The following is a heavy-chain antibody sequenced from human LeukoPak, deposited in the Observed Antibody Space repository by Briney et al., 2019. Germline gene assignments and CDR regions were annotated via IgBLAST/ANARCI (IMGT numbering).Heavy chain of an antibody. J-gene: IGHJ4*02. CDR1: GFTFTTYE. CDR2: ISPGGDTI. V-gene: IGHV3-48*03. Sequence: GGSLRLSCAASGFTFTTYEMNWVRQAPGKGLEWVSYISPGGDTIYYADSVKGRFTTSRDNAKNSAYLQMKSLRAEDTAVYYCARKTFGTVYFDYWGQGNLVTVSS. CDR3: ARKTFGTVYFDY. D-gene: IGHD1-1*01.